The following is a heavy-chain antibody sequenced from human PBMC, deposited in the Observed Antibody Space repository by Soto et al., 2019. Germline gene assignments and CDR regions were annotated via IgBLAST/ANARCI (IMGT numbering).Heavy chain of an antibody. D-gene: IGHD3-16*01. CDR2: INPSGGST. J-gene: IGHJ4*02. Sequence: QVQVVQSGAEVKKPGASANVSCKASGYTFTNYQMHWVRQAPGQGLEWMGKINPSGGSTHYAQKSQGRLTMTTDTSTNTVYMEVSSLRSEDTAMYYCASDSVATYTGLGYWGQGTLVIVSS. V-gene: IGHV1-46*01. CDR1: GYTFTNYQ. CDR3: ASDSVATYTGLGY.